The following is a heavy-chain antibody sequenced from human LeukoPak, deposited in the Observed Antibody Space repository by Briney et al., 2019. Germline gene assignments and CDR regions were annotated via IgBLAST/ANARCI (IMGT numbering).Heavy chain of an antibody. V-gene: IGHV4-38-2*02. J-gene: IGHJ4*02. CDR3: ARDTSPGITGTY. Sequence: SEALSLTCTVSGYSITNGYYWGWIRQPPGKGLEWIGSIYHDGRIDYNPSLKSRVTISRDTSNDQFSLKLSSVTAADTAMYYCARDTSPGITGTYWGQGTLVTVSS. CDR1: GYSITNGYY. CDR2: IYHDGRI. D-gene: IGHD1-20*01.